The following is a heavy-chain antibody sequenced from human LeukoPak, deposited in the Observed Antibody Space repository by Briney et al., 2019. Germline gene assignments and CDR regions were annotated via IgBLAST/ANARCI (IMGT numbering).Heavy chain of an antibody. Sequence: SVKVSCKASGGTFSSYAISWVRQAPGQGLEWMGGIIPIFGTADYAQKFQGRVTITADESTSTAYMELSSLRSEDTAVYYCAAEGSGNAFDYWGQGTLVTVSS. J-gene: IGHJ4*02. CDR2: IIPIFGTA. V-gene: IGHV1-69*13. CDR1: GGTFSSYA. CDR3: AAEGSGNAFDY. D-gene: IGHD1-26*01.